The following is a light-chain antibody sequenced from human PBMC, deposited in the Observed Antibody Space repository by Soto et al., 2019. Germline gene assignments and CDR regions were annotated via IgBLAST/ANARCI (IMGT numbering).Light chain of an antibody. V-gene: IGKV1-5*01. CDR1: QSINSY. J-gene: IGKJ1*01. Sequence: DSPVTPSTSARSAAVGGRASMTWPASQSINSYLKWYQQKPGKAPKLLIFDASTLESGVPSRFSGSGSGTDFTLTISSLQPDDFATYYCQQYNSYSPTFGQGTMVDIK. CDR3: QQYNSYSPT. CDR2: DAS.